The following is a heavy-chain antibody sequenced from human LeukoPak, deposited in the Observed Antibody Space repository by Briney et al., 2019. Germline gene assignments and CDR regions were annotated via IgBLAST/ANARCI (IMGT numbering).Heavy chain of an antibody. CDR1: GYTFTSYD. CDR2: MNPNSGNT. V-gene: IGHV1-8*01. J-gene: IGHJ4*02. CDR3: ARGRYNSGWDDY. D-gene: IGHD6-19*01. Sequence: ASVKVSCKAYGYTFTSYDINWVRQATGKGLEWMGWMNPNSGNTGYAQKFQGSVTMTRNTSISTAYMELSSLRSEDTAVYYCARGRYNSGWDDYWGQGTLVTVSS.